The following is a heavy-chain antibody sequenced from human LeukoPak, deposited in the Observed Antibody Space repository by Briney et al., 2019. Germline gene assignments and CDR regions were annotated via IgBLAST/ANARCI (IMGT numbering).Heavy chain of an antibody. D-gene: IGHD3-22*01. CDR2: ISSSGSTI. CDR1: GFTFSDYY. Sequence: TGGSLRLSCAASGFTFSDYYMSCIRQARGKGLEWVSYISSSGSTIYYADSVKGRFTIYRDSAKHSLYPQMNSLRAEDTAVYYWANGGSSGYYFRPIDYWGQGTLVTVSS. CDR3: ANGGSSGYYFRPIDY. J-gene: IGHJ4*02. V-gene: IGHV3-11*01.